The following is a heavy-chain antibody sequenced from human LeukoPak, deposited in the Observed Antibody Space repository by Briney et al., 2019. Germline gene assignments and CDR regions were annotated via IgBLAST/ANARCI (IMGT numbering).Heavy chain of an antibody. V-gene: IGHV4-39*02. Sequence: KASETLSLTCTVSGGSISSSSYYWGWLRQPPGKGLEGIVSIYYSGSTYYNPSLKSLITISVDTSKNQFSLKQSSVTAADTAVYYCARDARGYYYPWFEPWGQGTLVTVSS. CDR1: GGSISSSSYY. CDR3: ARDARGYYYPWFEP. J-gene: IGHJ5*02. CDR2: IYYSGST. D-gene: IGHD3-22*01.